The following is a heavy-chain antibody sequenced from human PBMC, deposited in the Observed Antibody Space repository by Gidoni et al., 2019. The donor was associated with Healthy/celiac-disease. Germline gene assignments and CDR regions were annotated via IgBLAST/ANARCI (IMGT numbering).Heavy chain of an antibody. Sequence: QVQLQQPGPGLVQPSQTLSLTCAISGDSVSSNSAAWNWIRQSPSRGLEWLGRTYYRSKWYNDYAVSVKSRITINPDTSKNQFSLQLNSVTPEDTAVYYCARDGGGYSYGYLNYYYYMDVWGKRDHGHRLL. J-gene: IGHJ6*03. CDR3: ARDGGGYSYGYLNYYYYMDV. CDR2: TYYRSKWYN. D-gene: IGHD5-18*01. V-gene: IGHV6-1*01. CDR1: GDSVSSNSAA.